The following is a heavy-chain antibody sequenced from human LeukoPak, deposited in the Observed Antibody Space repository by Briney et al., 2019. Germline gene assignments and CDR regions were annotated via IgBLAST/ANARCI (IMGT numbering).Heavy chain of an antibody. CDR2: IYHSGST. D-gene: IGHD3-10*01. CDR3: ARAGGYYYGSGSYYHFDY. CDR1: GGSISSGGYS. Sequence: SETLSLTCAVSGGSISSGGYSWSWIRQPPGKGLEWIGYIYHSGSTYYNPSLKSRVTISVDRSKNQFSLKLSSVTAADTAVYYCARAGGYYYGSGSYYHFDYWGQGTLVTVSS. J-gene: IGHJ4*02. V-gene: IGHV4-30-2*01.